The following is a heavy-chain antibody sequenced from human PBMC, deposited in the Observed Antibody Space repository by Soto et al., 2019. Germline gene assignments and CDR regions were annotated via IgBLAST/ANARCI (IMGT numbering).Heavy chain of an antibody. CDR1: GFSFSIFW. CDR3: TRGGGYSGYDPFDY. D-gene: IGHD5-12*01. Sequence: EVQLVESGGDLVQPGGSLRLSCAASGFSFSIFWMHWVRQAPGKGLVCVSSINGGGSSADYADSVKGRFTFSRDNAKNTVYLQMNSLRAEDTAVYYCTRGGGYSGYDPFDYWGQGTLVTVSS. J-gene: IGHJ4*02. V-gene: IGHV3-74*01. CDR2: INGGGSSA.